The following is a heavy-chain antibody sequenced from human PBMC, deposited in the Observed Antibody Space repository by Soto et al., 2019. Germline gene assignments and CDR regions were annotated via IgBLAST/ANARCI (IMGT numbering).Heavy chain of an antibody. D-gene: IGHD4-17*01. CDR3: ARDTGGHDEGDKVVHDY. V-gene: IGHV3-23*01. CDR2: ISGSGGST. Sequence: GGSLRLSCAASGFTFSSYAMSWVRQAPGKGLEWVSAISGSGGSTYYADSVKGRFTISRDNSKNTLYLQMNSLGAEDTAVYYCARDTGGHDEGDKVVHDYWSQGYLVTVSS. CDR1: GFTFSSYA. J-gene: IGHJ4*02.